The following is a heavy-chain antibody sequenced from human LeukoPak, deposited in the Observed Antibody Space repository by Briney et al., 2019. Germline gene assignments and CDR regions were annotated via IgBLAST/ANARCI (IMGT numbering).Heavy chain of an antibody. V-gene: IGHV1-69*04. D-gene: IGHD3-22*01. CDR1: GGTFSSYS. CDR3: ARDRYYYDGSGETHFDY. J-gene: IGHJ4*02. CDR2: IIPTLGIA. Sequence: ASVTVSCKASGGTFSSYSISWVRQAPGQGLEWMGRIIPTLGIANYAQKFQGRVTITADKSTSTAYMELSSLRAEDTAVYYWARDRYYYDGSGETHFDYWGQGTLVTVSS.